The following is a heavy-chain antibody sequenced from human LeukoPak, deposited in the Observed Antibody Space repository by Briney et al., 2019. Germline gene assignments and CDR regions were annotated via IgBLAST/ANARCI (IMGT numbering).Heavy chain of an antibody. CDR3: ARDSTSGWYGNWFDP. D-gene: IGHD6-19*01. J-gene: IGHJ5*02. CDR1: GGTFSSYA. CDR2: IIPIFGTA. Sequence: GASVKVSCKASGGTFSSYAISWVRQAPGQGLEWMGGIIPIFGTANYAQKFQGRVTITADKSTSTAYMELRSLRSDDTAVYYCARDSTSGWYGNWFDPWGQGTLVTVSS. V-gene: IGHV1-69*06.